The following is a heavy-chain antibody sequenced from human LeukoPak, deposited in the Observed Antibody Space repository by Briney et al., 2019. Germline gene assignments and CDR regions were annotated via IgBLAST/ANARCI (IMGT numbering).Heavy chain of an antibody. D-gene: IGHD3-10*01. Sequence: SETLSLTCTVSGGSISSRSYFWGWIRQPPGKGLEWIGSIYYSGSTYYNPSLKSRVTISVDTSKNQFSLGLTSVTAADTAVYYCVMWFGELYYFDYWGQGTLVTVSS. V-gene: IGHV4-39*01. CDR3: VMWFGELYYFDY. CDR1: GGSISSRSYF. CDR2: IYYSGST. J-gene: IGHJ4*02.